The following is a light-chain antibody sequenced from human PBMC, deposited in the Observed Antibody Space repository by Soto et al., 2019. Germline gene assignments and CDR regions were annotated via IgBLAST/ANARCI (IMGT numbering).Light chain of an antibody. CDR1: QSLLHSNGYNY. V-gene: IGKV2-28*01. CDR3: MQALQTPA. Sequence: EIVMTQNPLSLPVTPGEPTSISCRSSQSLLHSNGYNYLDWYLQKPGQSPQLLIYLGSNRASGVPDRFSGSGSGTDFTLKISRVEAEDVGVYYCMQALQTPAFGQGTNV. CDR2: LGS. J-gene: IGKJ1*01.